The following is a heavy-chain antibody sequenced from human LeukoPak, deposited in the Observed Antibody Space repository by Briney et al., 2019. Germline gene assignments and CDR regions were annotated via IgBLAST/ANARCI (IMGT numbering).Heavy chain of an antibody. CDR1: GYTFNNYG. V-gene: IGHV1-18*01. Sequence: ASVKVSCKASGYTFNNYGISWVRQAPGQGLEWMGWISAYDGNTNYLQKFQGRVTMTTDTATSTAYMELRSLRSDDTAVYYCARGKVIASAGTPNWFDPWGQGTLVTVSS. CDR2: ISAYDGNT. J-gene: IGHJ5*02. CDR3: ARGKVIASAGTPNWFDP. D-gene: IGHD6-13*01.